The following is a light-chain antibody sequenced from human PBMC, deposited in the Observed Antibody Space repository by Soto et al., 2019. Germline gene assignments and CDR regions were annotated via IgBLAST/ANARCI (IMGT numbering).Light chain of an antibody. CDR1: QSVSSN. Sequence: IEVAQTRATLCLAGGECRTLSWRASQSVSSNLAWYQQKPGQAPRLLIYGASTRATGIPARFSGSGSGPEFTLTFSSLQSADFAVYYCQQYNNWPWTCGQGTKVDI. CDR3: QQYNNWPWT. J-gene: IGKJ1*01. V-gene: IGKV3-15*01. CDR2: GAS.